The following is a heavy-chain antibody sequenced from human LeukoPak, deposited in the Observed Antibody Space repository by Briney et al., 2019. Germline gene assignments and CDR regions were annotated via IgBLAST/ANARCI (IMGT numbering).Heavy chain of an antibody. CDR3: ARASSGSLSTWFGELFDWYDP. CDR2: INAVSGYT. V-gene: IGHV1-3*01. CDR1: GYIFTTHA. Sequence: ASVKVSCKASGYIFTTHAMHWLRQAPGQRPEWMGWINAVSGYTKYSQKFSGRVTISRDTSASTVYMELRSLASEDTAVYYCARASSGSLSTWFGELFDWYDPWGQGTLVTVSS. D-gene: IGHD3-10*01. J-gene: IGHJ5*02.